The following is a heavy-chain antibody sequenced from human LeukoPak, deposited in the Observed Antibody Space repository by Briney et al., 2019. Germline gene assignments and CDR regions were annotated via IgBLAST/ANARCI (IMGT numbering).Heavy chain of an antibody. CDR2: ISTNGDYT. CDR1: GFIFSDYA. Sequence: PGGSLRLSCSASGFIFSDYAMHWVRQAPGKGLEYVSAISTNGDYTYYADSVKARFTVSRDNSKNTLYLQMSSLRAEDTAVYYCARDSDTAMVFDYWGQGTLVTVSS. J-gene: IGHJ4*02. CDR3: ARDSDTAMVFDY. D-gene: IGHD5-18*01. V-gene: IGHV3-64D*06.